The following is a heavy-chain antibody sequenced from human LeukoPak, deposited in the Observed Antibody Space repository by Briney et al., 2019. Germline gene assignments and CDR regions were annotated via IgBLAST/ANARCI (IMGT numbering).Heavy chain of an antibody. CDR3: AVGLTI. CDR1: GFTFDNYA. CDR2: ISNDGTNK. J-gene: IGHJ3*02. Sequence: GGSLRLSCAASGFTFDNYAMHWVRQAPGKGLEWVALISNDGTNKYYADSVKGRFTMSRDNSKSKVYLQVNSLRAEDTAVYYCAVGLTIWGQGTMVTVSS. V-gene: IGHV3-30-3*01. D-gene: IGHD1-26*01.